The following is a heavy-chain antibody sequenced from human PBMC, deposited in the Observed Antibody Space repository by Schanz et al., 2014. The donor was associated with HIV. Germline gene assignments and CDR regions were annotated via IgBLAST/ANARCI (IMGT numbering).Heavy chain of an antibody. Sequence: EVQLLESGGGLVQPGGSLRLSCAASGFNFNNYAMTWVRQAPGKGLEWVSSISESGGHTYYADSVNGRFTISRDNSKNTLYLQMTTLRIDDTAVYYCAKPEYDSRGSSQSHFDYWGQGTLVTVSS. CDR2: ISESGGHT. J-gene: IGHJ4*02. CDR1: GFNFNNYA. V-gene: IGHV3-23*01. CDR3: AKPEYDSRGSSQSHFDY. D-gene: IGHD3-22*01.